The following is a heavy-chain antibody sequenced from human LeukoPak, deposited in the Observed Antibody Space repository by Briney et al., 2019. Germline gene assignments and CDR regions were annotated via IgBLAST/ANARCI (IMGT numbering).Heavy chain of an antibody. CDR3: AREEPAAINWFDP. CDR2: IIPIFGTA. J-gene: IGHJ5*02. CDR1: GGTFSSYA. D-gene: IGHD2-2*02. V-gene: IGHV1-69*13. Sequence: ASVKVSCKASGGTFSSYAISWMRQAPGQGLEWMGGIIPIFGTANYAQKFQGRVTITADESTSTAYMELSSLRSEDTAVYYCAREEPAAINWFDPWGQGTLVTVSS.